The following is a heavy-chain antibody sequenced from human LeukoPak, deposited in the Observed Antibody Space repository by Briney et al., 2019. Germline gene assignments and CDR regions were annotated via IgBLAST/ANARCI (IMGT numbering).Heavy chain of an antibody. CDR1: GFTFSSYW. V-gene: IGHV3-74*01. CDR2: INSDGSST. D-gene: IGHD6-6*01. CDR3: ARMRAARPSHFDY. Sequence: GGSLRLSCAASGFTFSSYWMHWVRQAPGKGLVWVSRINSDGSSTSYADPVKGRFTISRDNAKNTLYLQMNSLRAEDTAVYYCARMRAARPSHFDYWGQGTLVTVSS. J-gene: IGHJ4*02.